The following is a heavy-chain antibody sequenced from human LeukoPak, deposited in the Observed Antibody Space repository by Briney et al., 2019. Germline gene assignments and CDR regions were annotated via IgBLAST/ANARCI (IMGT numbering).Heavy chain of an antibody. V-gene: IGHV3-48*04. CDR3: ARGSSGSYRH. D-gene: IGHD1-26*01. J-gene: IGHJ4*02. CDR2: ISSSSSTI. CDR1: GFTFSSYS. Sequence: GGSLRLSCAASGFTFSSYSMNWVRQAPGKGLEWVSYISSSSSTIYYADSVKGRFTISRDNAKNSLYLQMNSLRAEDTAVYYCARGSSGSYRHWGQGTLVTVSS.